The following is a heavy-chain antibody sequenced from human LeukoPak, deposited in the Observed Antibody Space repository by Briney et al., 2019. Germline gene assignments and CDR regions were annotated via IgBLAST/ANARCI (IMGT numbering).Heavy chain of an antibody. Sequence: PSETLSLTCTVSGGSISSSRYYWGWIRQPPGKGLEWIGSISYSGSTYYNPSLKSRVTISVDTSKYQFSLRLSSVTAADTAVYYCAREFRIRLDPWGQGTLVTVSS. D-gene: IGHD2-21*01. V-gene: IGHV4-39*02. CDR3: AREFRIRLDP. J-gene: IGHJ5*02. CDR1: GGSISSSRYY. CDR2: ISYSGST.